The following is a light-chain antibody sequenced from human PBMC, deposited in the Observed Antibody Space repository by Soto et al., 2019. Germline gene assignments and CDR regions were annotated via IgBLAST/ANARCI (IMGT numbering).Light chain of an antibody. CDR1: SSNIGSNI. V-gene: IGLV1-44*01. CDR2: RDN. J-gene: IGLJ3*02. CDR3: AAWDDRRSGHWE. Sequence: QSVLTQPPSASGTPGQRVTISCSGRSSNIGSNIVSWDQQLPGTAPKLVIFRDNQRPSGVPDRFSGSKSGTSASLAINGLQSEDEADYYCAAWDDRRSGHWEFGGGTKLTVL.